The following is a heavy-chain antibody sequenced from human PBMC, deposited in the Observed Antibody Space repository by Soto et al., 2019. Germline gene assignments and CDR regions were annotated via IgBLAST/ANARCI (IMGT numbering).Heavy chain of an antibody. V-gene: IGHV3-30-3*01. D-gene: IGHD6-13*01. Sequence: PGGSLRLSCAASGFTFSSYAIHWVRQAPGKGLEWVAVISYDGSNKYYADSVKGRFTISRDNSKNTLYLQMNSLRAEDTAVYYCASPIAAAGTSWGQGTLVTVSS. CDR1: GFTFSSYA. CDR2: ISYDGSNK. CDR3: ASPIAAAGTS. J-gene: IGHJ4*02.